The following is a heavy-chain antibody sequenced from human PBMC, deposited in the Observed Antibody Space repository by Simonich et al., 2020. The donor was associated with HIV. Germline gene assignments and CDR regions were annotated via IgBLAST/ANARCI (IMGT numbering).Heavy chain of an antibody. CDR2: INHSGRS. CDR3: TRGYGDYGDY. CDR1: GGSFSGYY. D-gene: IGHD4-17*01. J-gene: IGHJ4*02. Sequence: QVQLQQWGAGLLKPSETLSLTCAVYGGSFSGYYWSWIRQSPGKGLEWIGEINHSGRSNYNPSLKSRVTISVDASKNQFSLKLSSVTAADTAVYYCTRGYGDYGDYWGQGTLVTVSS. V-gene: IGHV4-34*01.